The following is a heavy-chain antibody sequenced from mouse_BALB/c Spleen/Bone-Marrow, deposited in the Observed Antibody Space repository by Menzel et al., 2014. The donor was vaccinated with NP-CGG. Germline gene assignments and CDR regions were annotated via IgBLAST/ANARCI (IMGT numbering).Heavy chain of an antibody. CDR2: INPDSNTI. Sequence: EVKVEESGGGLVQPGGSLKLSCAASGFDFSRYWMSWVRQAPGKGLEWIGEINPDSNTINYTPSLKDKFIISRDNAKNTPYLQMSKVRSEDTALYYCARLNYYGNLLVWGAGTTVTVS. V-gene: IGHV4-1*02. CDR1: GFDFSRYW. J-gene: IGHJ1*01. D-gene: IGHD1-1*01. CDR3: ARLNYYGNLLV.